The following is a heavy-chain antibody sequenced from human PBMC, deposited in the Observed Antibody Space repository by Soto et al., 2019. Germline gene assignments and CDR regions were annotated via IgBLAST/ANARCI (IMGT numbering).Heavy chain of an antibody. CDR3: ARSGYSSSSALLYYYGMDV. J-gene: IGHJ6*02. D-gene: IGHD6-6*01. V-gene: IGHV4-34*01. CDR1: GGSFSGYY. Sequence: PSETLSLTCAVYGGSFSGYYWSWIRQPPGKGLEWIGEINHSGSTNYNPSLKSRVTISVDTSKNQFSLKLSSVTAADTAVYYCARSGYSSSSALLYYYGMDVWGQGTTVTVS. CDR2: INHSGST.